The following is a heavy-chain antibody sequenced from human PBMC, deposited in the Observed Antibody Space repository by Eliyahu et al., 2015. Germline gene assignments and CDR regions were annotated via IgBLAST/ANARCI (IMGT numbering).Heavy chain of an antibody. CDR1: GYSFTSYW. Sequence: EVQLVQSGAEVKKPGESLKISCKGSGYSFTSYWIGWXRQMPGKGLEWMGIIYPGDSDTRYSPSFQGQVTISADKSISTAYLQWSSLKASDTTMYYCARCVSDCTGGVCYSEPDAFDIWGQGTMVTVSS. V-gene: IGHV5-51*01. CDR2: IYPGDSDT. D-gene: IGHD2-8*02. J-gene: IGHJ3*02. CDR3: ARCVSDCTGGVCYSEPDAFDI.